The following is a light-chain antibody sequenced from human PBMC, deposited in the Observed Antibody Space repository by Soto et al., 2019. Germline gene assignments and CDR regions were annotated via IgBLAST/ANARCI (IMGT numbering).Light chain of an antibody. Sequence: EIVLTQSPATLSLSPGERATLSCRASQSVSSNLAWYQQKPGQAPRLLIYDISSRATGIPDRFSGSVSGTDFTLTITRLEPEDFAVFYCQQYGSSEIIFGQGTRLEIK. CDR1: QSVSSN. CDR3: QQYGSSEII. J-gene: IGKJ5*01. V-gene: IGKV3-20*01. CDR2: DIS.